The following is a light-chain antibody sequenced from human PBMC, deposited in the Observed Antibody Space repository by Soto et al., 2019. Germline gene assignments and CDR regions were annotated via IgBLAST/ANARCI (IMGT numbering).Light chain of an antibody. V-gene: IGLV2-14*03. Sequence: QSALTQPASVSGSPGQSITISCTGGGSDIGGYNYVSWYQQRPGKAPTLLIYDVSYRPSGISDRFSGSKSGSTASLTISGLQPEDEADYYCSSYGASSTLFGGVTKLSVL. J-gene: IGLJ2*01. CDR3: SSYGASSTL. CDR1: GSDIGGYNY. CDR2: DVS.